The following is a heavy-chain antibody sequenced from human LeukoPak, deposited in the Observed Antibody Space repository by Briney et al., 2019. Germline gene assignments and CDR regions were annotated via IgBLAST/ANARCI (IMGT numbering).Heavy chain of an antibody. V-gene: IGHV3-48*01. CDR3: AKPSYGDPLDAFDI. Sequence: GGSLRLSCAASGFTFSSYSMNWVRQAPGKGLEWVSYISSSSSTIYYADSVRGRFTISRDNSKNTLFLQMNSLRAEDTAVYYCAKPSYGDPLDAFDIWGQGTMVTVSS. J-gene: IGHJ3*02. CDR1: GFTFSSYS. CDR2: ISSSSSTI. D-gene: IGHD4-17*01.